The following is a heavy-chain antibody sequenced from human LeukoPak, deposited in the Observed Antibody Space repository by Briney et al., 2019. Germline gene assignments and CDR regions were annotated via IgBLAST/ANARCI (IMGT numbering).Heavy chain of an antibody. CDR3: ATLPIYYDFWSGYIY. J-gene: IGHJ4*02. CDR2: IIPIFGTA. CDR1: GGTFRSYA. Sequence: SVKVSCKASGGTFRSYAISWVRQAPGQGLEWMGGIIPIFGTANYAQKFQGRVTITADESTSTAYMELSSLRSEDTAVYYCATLPIYYDFWSGYIYWGQGTLVTVSS. V-gene: IGHV1-69*13. D-gene: IGHD3-3*01.